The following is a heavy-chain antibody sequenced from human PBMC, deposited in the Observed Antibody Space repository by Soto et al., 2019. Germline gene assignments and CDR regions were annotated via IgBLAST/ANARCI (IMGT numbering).Heavy chain of an antibody. V-gene: IGHV3-66*01. CDR2: IQSGGPT. J-gene: IGHJ6*04. CDR3: ARDDVLCDGGRCYGVPLDF. Sequence: EVHLVESGGGLVQPGGSLRLSCAASGFTVSSKYMSWVRQAPGKGLEWVSLIQSGGPTYYADSVKGRFTISRDTSENTLHLQMDSLRAEYTAVYYCARDDVLCDGGRCYGVPLDFWGKGTTVTVSS. CDR1: GFTVSSKY. D-gene: IGHD2-15*01.